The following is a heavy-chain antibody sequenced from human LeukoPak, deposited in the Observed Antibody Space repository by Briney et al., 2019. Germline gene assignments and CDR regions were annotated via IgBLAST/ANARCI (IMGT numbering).Heavy chain of an antibody. CDR3: ARTLEGTTGPTALDY. D-gene: IGHD4-17*01. V-gene: IGHV1-2*04. CDR1: GYTFTGYY. CDR2: INPNSGGT. J-gene: IGHJ4*02. Sequence: ASVKVSCKASGYTFTGYYMHWVRQAPGQGLEWMGWINPNSGGTNYAQKFQGWVTMTRDTSISTAYMELSRLRSDDTAVYYCARTLEGTTGPTALDYWGQGTLVTVSS.